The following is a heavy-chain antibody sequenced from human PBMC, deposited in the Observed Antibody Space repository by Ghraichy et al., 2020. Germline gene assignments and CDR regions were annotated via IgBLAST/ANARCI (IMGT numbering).Heavy chain of an antibody. CDR3: AREYGSSWYYFDY. Sequence: ESLNISCTVSGGSVSRGTYYWSWIRQPPGKGLEWIGYISYSGSTNYNPSLKSRVTISVDTSKNQFSLKLSSVTAADTAVYYCAREYGSSWYYFDYWGQGTLVTVSS. D-gene: IGHD6-13*01. V-gene: IGHV4-61*01. CDR2: ISYSGST. J-gene: IGHJ4*02. CDR1: GGSVSRGTYY.